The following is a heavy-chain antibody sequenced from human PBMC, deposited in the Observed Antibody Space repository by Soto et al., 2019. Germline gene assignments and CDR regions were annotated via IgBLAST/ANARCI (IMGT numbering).Heavy chain of an antibody. J-gene: IGHJ4*02. CDR1: GGSISSGGYS. CDR2: IYHSGST. D-gene: IGHD6-19*01. CDR3: ARAGGLGAVAADY. Sequence: QLQLEESGSGLVKPSQTLSLTCAVSGGSISSGGYSWSWIRQPPGKGLEWIGYIYHSGSTYYNPSLKSRVTISVDRSKNQFSLKLSSVTAADTAVYYCARAGGLGAVAADYWGQGTLVTVSS. V-gene: IGHV4-30-2*01.